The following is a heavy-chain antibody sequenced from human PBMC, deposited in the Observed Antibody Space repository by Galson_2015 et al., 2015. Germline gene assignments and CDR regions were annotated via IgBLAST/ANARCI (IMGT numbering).Heavy chain of an antibody. CDR2: ISYDGNNK. Sequence: SLRLSCAASGFTFSRHAMHWVRQAPGKGLEWVSLISYDGNNKYYADSVKGRLTISRDNSENTLSLQMNSLRAEDTAVYYCARDRITFGGVIVPWEYHFDFWGQGTLVTVSS. CDR3: ARDRITFGGVIVPWEYHFDF. D-gene: IGHD3-16*02. V-gene: IGHV3-30*01. CDR1: GFTFSRHA. J-gene: IGHJ4*02.